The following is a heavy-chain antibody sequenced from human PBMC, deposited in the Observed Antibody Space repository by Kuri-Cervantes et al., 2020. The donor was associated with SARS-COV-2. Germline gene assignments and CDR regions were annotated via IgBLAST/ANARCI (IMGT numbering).Heavy chain of an antibody. D-gene: IGHD2-21*01. V-gene: IGHV1-18*04. CDR3: VRDGYGDYVDY. CDR1: GYTFTSSG. CDR2: VSGYNGHT. Sequence: ASVKVSCKASGYTFTSSGISWVRRAPGQGLEWMGWVSGYNGHTNYAQKLQGRVTMTTDTSTTTAYMELRSLRSDDTAVFYCVRDGYGDYVDYWGQGTWSPSPQ. J-gene: IGHJ4*02.